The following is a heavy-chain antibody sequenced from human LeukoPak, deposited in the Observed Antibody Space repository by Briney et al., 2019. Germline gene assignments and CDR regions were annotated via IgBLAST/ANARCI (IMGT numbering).Heavy chain of an antibody. V-gene: IGHV3-9*01. Sequence: GRSLRLSCTTSGFNFDDYAMHWVRQAPGKGLEWVSGISWSGGVIGYADSVKDRFTISRDNAKNSLYLQMNSLRTEDTALYYCAKDSSAGYSNSWSDSWGQGTLVTVSP. CDR1: GFNFDDYA. CDR3: AKDSSAGYSNSWSDS. J-gene: IGHJ5*01. CDR2: ISWSGGVI. D-gene: IGHD6-13*01.